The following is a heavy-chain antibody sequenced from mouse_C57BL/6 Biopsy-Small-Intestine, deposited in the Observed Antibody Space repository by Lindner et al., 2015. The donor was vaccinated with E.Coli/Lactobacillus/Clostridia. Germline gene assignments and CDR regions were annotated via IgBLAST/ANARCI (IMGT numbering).Heavy chain of an antibody. Sequence: VQLQESGAELVRPGTSVKVSCKTSGYAFTNYLIEWVKQRPGQGLEWIGVINPGSGGTNYNEKFKGKATLTADKSSTTAYMQLSSLTSEDSAVYFCARSGGDGYFCDYWGQGTTLTVLL. D-gene: IGHD2-3*01. J-gene: IGHJ2*01. CDR1: GYAFTNYL. V-gene: IGHV1-54*01. CDR3: ARSGGDGYFCDY. CDR2: INPGSGGT.